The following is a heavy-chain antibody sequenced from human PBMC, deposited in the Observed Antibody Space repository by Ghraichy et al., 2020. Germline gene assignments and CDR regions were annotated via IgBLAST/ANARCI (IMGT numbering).Heavy chain of an antibody. CDR1: GGSISSYL. D-gene: IGHD2-2*01. V-gene: IGHV4-4*07. CDR2: IYFSGGT. Sequence: SETLSLTCTVSGGSISSYLWGWFRQPAGKGLECIGRIYFSGGTDYNPSLKSQVTMSVDTSRNQFSLNLSSLTAADTAVYYCANTGTLITYQFNMDVWGQGTTVTVS. CDR3: ANTGTLITYQFNMDV. J-gene: IGHJ6*02.